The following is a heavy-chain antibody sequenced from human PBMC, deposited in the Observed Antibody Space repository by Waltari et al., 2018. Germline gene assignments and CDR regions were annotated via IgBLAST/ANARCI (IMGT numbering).Heavy chain of an antibody. J-gene: IGHJ3*02. CDR3: AKAKGDIVVVPAAFDAFDI. V-gene: IGHV3-30*02. Sequence: QVQLVESGGGVVQPGGSLRLSCAASGFPFSSYGMHWVRQAPGNGLEWVAFIRYDGSNKYYADSVKGRFTISRDNSKNTLYLQMNSLRAEDTAVYYCAKAKGDIVVVPAAFDAFDIWGQGTMVTVSS. CDR1: GFPFSSYG. CDR2: IRYDGSNK. D-gene: IGHD2-2*01.